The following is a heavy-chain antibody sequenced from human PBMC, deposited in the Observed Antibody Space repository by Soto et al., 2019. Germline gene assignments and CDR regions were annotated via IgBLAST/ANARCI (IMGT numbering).Heavy chain of an antibody. CDR1: GFTFNNYA. J-gene: IGHJ4*02. CDR2: ISVSGGST. Sequence: GGSLRLSCAASGFTFNNYAMNWVRQAPGKGLEWVAIISVSGGSTYYADSVKGRFTISRDNSKNTLYLQMNGLRVEDTAVYYCAKDRLAGNFDYWGQGTQVTVSS. CDR3: AKDRLAGNFDY. V-gene: IGHV3-23*01.